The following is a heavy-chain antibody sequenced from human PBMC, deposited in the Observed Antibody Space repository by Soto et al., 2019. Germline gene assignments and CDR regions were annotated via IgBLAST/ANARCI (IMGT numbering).Heavy chain of an antibody. D-gene: IGHD6-6*01. CDR1: GFTFSSYW. CDR2: IKQDGSEK. V-gene: IGHV3-7*01. CDR3: ARSIAARLNWFDP. Sequence: EVQLVESGGGLVQPGGSPRLSCAASGFTFSSYWMSWVRQAPGKGLEWVANIKQDGSEKYYVDSVKGRFTISRDNAKNSLYLQMNSLRAEDTAVYYCARSIAARLNWFDPWGQGTLVTVSS. J-gene: IGHJ5*02.